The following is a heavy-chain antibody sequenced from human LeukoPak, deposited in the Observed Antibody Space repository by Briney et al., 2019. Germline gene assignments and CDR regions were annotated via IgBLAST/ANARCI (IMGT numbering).Heavy chain of an antibody. CDR2: INYSGNT. D-gene: IGHD4-23*01. Sequence: SGTLSLTCTVSDGSISHYYWNWIRQPPGRGLEWIGNINYSGNTNYNPSLKTRVIISVDPSKNQFSLTLRSVTAADTTLYYCARDWELGYWGQGTLVTVSS. CDR3: ARDWELGY. V-gene: IGHV4-59*01. CDR1: DGSISHYY. J-gene: IGHJ4*02.